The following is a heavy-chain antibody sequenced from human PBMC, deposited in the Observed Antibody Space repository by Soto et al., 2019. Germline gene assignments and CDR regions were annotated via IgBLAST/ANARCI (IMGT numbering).Heavy chain of an antibody. CDR1: GFTFSSYG. D-gene: IGHD6-13*01. V-gene: IGHV3-33*01. CDR2: IWYDGSNK. Sequence: QVQLVESGGGVVQPGRSLRLSCAASGFTFSSYGMHWVRQAPGKGLEWVAVIWYDGSNKYYADSVKGRFTISRDNSKNTLYLQMNSLRAEDTAVYYCARDPYSSRTYYYYGMDVWGQGTTVTVSS. CDR3: ARDPYSSRTYYYYGMDV. J-gene: IGHJ6*02.